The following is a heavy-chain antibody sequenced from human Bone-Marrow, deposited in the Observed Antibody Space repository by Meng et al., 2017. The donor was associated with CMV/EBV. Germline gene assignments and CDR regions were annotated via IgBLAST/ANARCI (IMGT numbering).Heavy chain of an antibody. CDR3: AKVYHCSSTSCYTGDDAFDI. D-gene: IGHD2-2*02. CDR1: GFTFSSYG. Sequence: GGSLRLSCAASGFTFSSYGMHWVRQAPGKGLEWVAFIRYDGSNKYYADSVKGRFTISRDNSKNTLYLQMNSLRAEDTAVYYCAKVYHCSSTSCYTGDDAFDIWGQGTMVTVSS. CDR2: IRYDGSNK. V-gene: IGHV3-30*02. J-gene: IGHJ3*02.